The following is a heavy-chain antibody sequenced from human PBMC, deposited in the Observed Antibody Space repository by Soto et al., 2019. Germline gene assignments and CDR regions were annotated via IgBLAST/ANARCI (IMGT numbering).Heavy chain of an antibody. CDR1: GFSLSTSGVG. V-gene: IGHV2-5*01. J-gene: IGHJ4*02. CDR3: AHRQTTYYYGSGSYYNLHYFDY. Sequence: SGPTLVNTTQTLTLTCTFSGFSLSTSGVGVGWIRHPPGKALEWLALIYWNDDKRYSPSLKSRLTITKDTSKNQVVLTMTNMDPVDTATYYCAHRQTTYYYGSGSYYNLHYFDYWGQGTLVTVYS. CDR2: IYWNDDK. D-gene: IGHD3-10*01.